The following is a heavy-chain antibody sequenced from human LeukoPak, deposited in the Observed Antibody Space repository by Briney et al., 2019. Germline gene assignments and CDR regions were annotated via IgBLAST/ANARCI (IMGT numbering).Heavy chain of an antibody. D-gene: IGHD6-13*01. J-gene: IGHJ4*02. V-gene: IGHV4-61*01. CDR3: ARVPREQLAIDY. CDR2: IYYSGST. CDR1: GYSISSGYY. Sequence: PSETLSLTCTVSGYSISSGYYWGWIRQPPGKGLEWIGYIYYSGSTNYNPSLKSRVTISVDTSKNQFSLKLSSVTAADTAVYYCARVPREQLAIDYWGQGTLVTVSS.